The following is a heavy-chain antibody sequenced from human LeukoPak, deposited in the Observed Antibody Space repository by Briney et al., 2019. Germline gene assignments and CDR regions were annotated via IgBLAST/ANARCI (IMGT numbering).Heavy chain of an antibody. CDR3: ARDFVVVPAALPGEWFDP. V-gene: IGHV1-69*05. Sequence: ASVKVSCKASGGTFSSYAISWVRQAPGQGLEWMGGIIPIFGTANYAQKFQGRVTITTDESTSTAYMELSSLRSEDTAVYYCARDFVVVPAALPGEWFDPWGQGTLVTVSS. CDR2: IIPIFGTA. D-gene: IGHD2-2*01. CDR1: GGTFSSYA. J-gene: IGHJ5*02.